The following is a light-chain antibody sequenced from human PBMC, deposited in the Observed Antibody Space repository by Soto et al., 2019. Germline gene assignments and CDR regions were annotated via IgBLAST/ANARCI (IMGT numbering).Light chain of an antibody. V-gene: IGLV1-40*01. CDR1: SSNIGAGYD. CDR3: QSYDSSLTGSKV. J-gene: IGLJ3*02. CDR2: GDS. Sequence: QSVLTQPPSVSGAPGQRVTISCTGSSSNIGAGYDVHWYQQFPGRAPKVLIYGDSNRPTGVPDRFSASKSGTSASLAITGLQAEDEADYYCQSYDSSLTGSKVFGGGTKVTVL.